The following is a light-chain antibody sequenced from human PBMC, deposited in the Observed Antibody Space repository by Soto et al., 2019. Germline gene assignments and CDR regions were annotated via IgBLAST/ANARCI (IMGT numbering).Light chain of an antibody. V-gene: IGKV3D-15*01. J-gene: IGKJ4*01. CDR2: DAY. CDR3: QYYNNWLGA. CDR1: QSFRGL. Sequence: EFVLTQSPVTLSLSPGERATLSCRASQSFRGLLAWYQQKPGQAPRVLIYDAYNRATGIPPRFSGSGSGTEFFLTIGSLQSEDFAVYYCQYYNNWLGAFGGGTKVDIK.